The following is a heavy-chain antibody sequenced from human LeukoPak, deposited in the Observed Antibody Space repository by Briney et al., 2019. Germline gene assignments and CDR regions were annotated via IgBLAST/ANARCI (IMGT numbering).Heavy chain of an antibody. CDR2: IYYSGST. CDR3: AREAGIRNAFDI. D-gene: IGHD6-13*01. V-gene: IGHV4-59*01. J-gene: IGHJ3*02. Sequence: PETLSLTCTVSGGSISSYYWSWIRQPPGKGLEWSGYIYYSGSTNYNPSLKSRVTISVDTSKNQFSLKLSSVTAADPAVYYCAREAGIRNAFDIWGQGTLVTVSS. CDR1: GGSISSYY.